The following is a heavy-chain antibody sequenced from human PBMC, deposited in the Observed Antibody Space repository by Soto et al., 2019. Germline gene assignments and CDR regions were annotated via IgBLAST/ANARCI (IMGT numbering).Heavy chain of an antibody. CDR1: RDSVSSNSAA. V-gene: IGHV6-1*01. J-gene: IGHJ3*02. D-gene: IGHD7-27*01. CDR2: TYCRSKWYN. CDR3: ARARGVEVTGDGAFDI. Sequence: SQTLSLTCAISRDSVSSNSAACNWIRQSPTRSLEWLGRTYCRSKWYNDYAVSVKSRITINPDTSKNQFSLQLNSVTPEDSALYYCARARGVEVTGDGAFDIWGQGTMVTVSS.